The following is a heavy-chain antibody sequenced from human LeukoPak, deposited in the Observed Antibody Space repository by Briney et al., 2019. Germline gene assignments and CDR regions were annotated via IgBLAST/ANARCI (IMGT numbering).Heavy chain of an antibody. V-gene: IGHV3-23*01. J-gene: IGHJ4*02. D-gene: IGHD3-9*01. CDR2: ISGSGGST. Sequence: GGSLRLSCAASGFTFSSYGMSWVRQAPGKGLEWVSAISGSGGSTYYADSVKGRFTISRDNSKNTLYLQMNSLRAEDTAVYYCANHPQRYFDWLSLVDYWGQGTLVTVSS. CDR1: GFTFSSYG. CDR3: ANHPQRYFDWLSLVDY.